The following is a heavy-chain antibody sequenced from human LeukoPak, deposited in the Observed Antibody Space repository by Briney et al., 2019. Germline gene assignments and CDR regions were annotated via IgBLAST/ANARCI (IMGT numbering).Heavy chain of an antibody. CDR2: ISSKGDTT. V-gene: IGHV3-64D*06. Sequence: PGGSLRLSCSASGFIFSSYTMHWVRQAPGKGLEYVSAISSKGDTTYYADSVKGRFTISRDNSKNTLYLQMSSLRAEDTAVYYCVKRSTYFFDYWGQGTLVTVSS. J-gene: IGHJ4*02. CDR3: VKRSTYFFDY. CDR1: GFIFSSYT.